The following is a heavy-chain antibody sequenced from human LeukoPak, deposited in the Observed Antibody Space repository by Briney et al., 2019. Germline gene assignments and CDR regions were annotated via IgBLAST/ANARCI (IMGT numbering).Heavy chain of an antibody. Sequence: ASVKVSCKASGYTFTSYYMHWVRQAPGQGLEWMGIINPSGGSTSYAQKFQGRVTMTRDMSTSTVYMELSSLRSEDTVVYYCAIAYYYDSSGYDEDVFGYWGQGTLVTVSS. V-gene: IGHV1-46*01. CDR3: AIAYYYDSSGYDEDVFGY. D-gene: IGHD3-22*01. J-gene: IGHJ4*02. CDR2: INPSGGST. CDR1: GYTFTSYY.